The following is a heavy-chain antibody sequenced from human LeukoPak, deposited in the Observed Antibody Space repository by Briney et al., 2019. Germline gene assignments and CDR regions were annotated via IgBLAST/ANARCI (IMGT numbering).Heavy chain of an antibody. CDR1: GGSISSYY. D-gene: IGHD4-17*01. CDR3: ARDPTTVITLPYYFDF. V-gene: IGHV4-4*07. CDR2: IYTSGST. J-gene: IGHJ4*02. Sequence: PSETLSLTCTVSGGSISSYYWSWIRQPAGKGLEWIGRIYTSGSTNYNPSLKSRVTISVDKSKNQFSLKLSSVTAADTAVYYCARDPTTVITLPYYFDFWGQGTLVTVSS.